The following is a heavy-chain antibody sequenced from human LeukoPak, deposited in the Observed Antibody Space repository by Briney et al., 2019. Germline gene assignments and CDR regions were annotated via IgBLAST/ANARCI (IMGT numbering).Heavy chain of an antibody. CDR3: ARGLTMVRGVIIPY. CDR1: GYTFTSYD. CDR2: MNPNSGNT. Sequence: ASVKVSCKASGYTFTSYDINWVRQAPGQGLEWMGWMNPNSGNTGYAQKFQGRVTMTRNTSISTAYMELSSLRSEDTAVYYCARGLTMVRGVIIPYWGQGTLVTVSS. V-gene: IGHV1-8*01. D-gene: IGHD3-10*01. J-gene: IGHJ4*02.